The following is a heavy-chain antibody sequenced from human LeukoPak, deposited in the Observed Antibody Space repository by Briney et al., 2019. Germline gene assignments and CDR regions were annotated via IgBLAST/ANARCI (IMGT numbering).Heavy chain of an antibody. D-gene: IGHD5-24*01. CDR3: ARIRGDGSTFEY. V-gene: IGHV3-7*01. CDR2: IQQGGSAK. CDR1: GFTFSSYG. J-gene: IGHJ4*02. Sequence: GRSLRLSCAASGFTFSSYGMHWVRQAPGKGLEWVANIQQGGSAKYYMDSVKGRFTISRDDAKSSLYLQMNSLRAEDTAVYFCARIRGDGSTFEYWGQGTLVTVSS.